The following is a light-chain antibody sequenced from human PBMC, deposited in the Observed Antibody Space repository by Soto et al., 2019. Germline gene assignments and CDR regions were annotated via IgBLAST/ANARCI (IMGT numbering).Light chain of an antibody. V-gene: IGKV1-5*03. CDR2: KAS. Sequence: DIQMTQSPSTLSASVGYRVTITCRASQSISSWLAWYQQKPGKAPKLLIYKASSLESGVPSRFSGSGSGTEFTLTISSLQPDDFATYHCQQYNSYTGTFGQGTKLEIK. CDR1: QSISSW. J-gene: IGKJ2*02. CDR3: QQYNSYTGT.